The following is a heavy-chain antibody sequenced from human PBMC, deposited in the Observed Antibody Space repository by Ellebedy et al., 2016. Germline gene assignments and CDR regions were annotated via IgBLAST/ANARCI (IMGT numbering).Heavy chain of an antibody. D-gene: IGHD3-10*01. Sequence: SVKASCXASGGTFSSYAISWVRQAPGQGLEWMGGIIPIFGTANYAQKFQGRVTITADESTSTAYMELSSLRSEDTAVYYCAVAGSGSYLGIDYWGQGTLVTVSS. CDR2: IIPIFGTA. CDR3: AVAGSGSYLGIDY. J-gene: IGHJ4*02. V-gene: IGHV1-69*13. CDR1: GGTFSSYA.